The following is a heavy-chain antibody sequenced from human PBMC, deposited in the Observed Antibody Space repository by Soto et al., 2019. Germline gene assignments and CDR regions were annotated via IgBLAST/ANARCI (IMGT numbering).Heavy chain of an antibody. Sequence: EVQLLESGGGLVQPGGSLRLSCVASGFTFSSYAMSWVRQAPGKGLEWVSAISGSGGSTYYADSVKGRFTISRDNSKNTLYLQMNSLRAEDTAVYYCAMPGYSYGHDYYYYYGMDVWGQGTTVTVSS. CDR3: AMPGYSYGHDYYYYYGMDV. D-gene: IGHD5-18*01. V-gene: IGHV3-23*01. CDR1: GFTFSSYA. CDR2: ISGSGGST. J-gene: IGHJ6*02.